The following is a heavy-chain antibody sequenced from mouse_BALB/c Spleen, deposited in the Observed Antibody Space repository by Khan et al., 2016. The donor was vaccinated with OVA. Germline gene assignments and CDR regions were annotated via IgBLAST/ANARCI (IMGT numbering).Heavy chain of an antibody. D-gene: IGHD3-3*01. J-gene: IGHJ3*01. Sequence: EVQLQESGPDLMKPGASVNISCKASGYSFTSYYIHWVKQSHGKSLEWIGYIDPFNGGTDYNQKFKGKATLTVDKSSNTAYMHLSSLTSEDSAVYYCARGTFDYGGQGTLVTVST. V-gene: IGHV1S135*01. CDR2: IDPFNGGT. CDR3: ARGTFDY. CDR1: GYSFTSYY.